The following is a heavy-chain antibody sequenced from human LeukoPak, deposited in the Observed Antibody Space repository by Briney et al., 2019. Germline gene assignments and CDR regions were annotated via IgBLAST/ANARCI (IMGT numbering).Heavy chain of an antibody. Sequence: PGGSLRLSCAASGFTFGSYGMHWVRQAPGKGLEWVAVIWFDGSQKYYADSVKGRFTISRDNSKNTLYLQMDSLRADDTAVYYCARYYGTISSYGYWGQGTLVTVSS. CDR2: IWFDGSQK. CDR1: GFTFGSYG. V-gene: IGHV3-33*01. J-gene: IGHJ4*02. D-gene: IGHD3-3*01. CDR3: ARYYGTISSYGY.